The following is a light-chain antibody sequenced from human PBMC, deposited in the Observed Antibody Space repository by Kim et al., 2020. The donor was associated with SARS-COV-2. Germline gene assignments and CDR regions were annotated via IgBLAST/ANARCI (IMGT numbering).Light chain of an antibody. CDR3: SSYTSSSTWV. J-gene: IGLJ3*02. Sequence: GQSSTTSCTGTSSDVGGYNYVSWYQQHPGKAPKLMIYDVSKRPSGVSNRFSGSKSGNTASLTISGLQAEDEADYYCSSYTSSSTWVFGGGTQLTVL. CDR1: SSDVGGYNY. CDR2: DVS. V-gene: IGLV2-14*04.